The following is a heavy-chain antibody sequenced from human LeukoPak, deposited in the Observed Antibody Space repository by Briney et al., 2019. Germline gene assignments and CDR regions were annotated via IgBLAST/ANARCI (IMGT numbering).Heavy chain of an antibody. J-gene: IGHJ4*02. CDR2: INPSGGST. CDR1: GYTFTSYY. V-gene: IGHV1-46*01. CDR3: ARGLTTTIVVVPAAILHFDY. D-gene: IGHD2-2*02. Sequence: ASVKVSCKASGYTFTSYYMHWVRQAPGQGLEWMGIINPSGGSTSYAQKFQGRVTMTRDTSTSTVYMELSSLRSEDTAVYYCARGLTTTIVVVPAAILHFDYWGQGTLATVSS.